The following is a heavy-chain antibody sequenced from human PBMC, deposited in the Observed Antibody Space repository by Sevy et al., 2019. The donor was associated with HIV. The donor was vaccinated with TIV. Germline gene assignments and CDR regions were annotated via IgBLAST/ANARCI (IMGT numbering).Heavy chain of an antibody. CDR3: ARDQCSSTSCYVAVGYYYGMDV. CDR2: ISSSSSHT. D-gene: IGHD2-2*01. CDR1: GFTFSDYY. Sequence: GESLKISCAASGFTFSDYYMSWIRQAPGKGLEGVSYISSSSSHTNYADPVKGRFTISRDNAKNSLNLQINSLRAEDTAVYYCARDQCSSTSCYVAVGYYYGMDVWGQGTTVTVSS. V-gene: IGHV3-11*06. J-gene: IGHJ6*02.